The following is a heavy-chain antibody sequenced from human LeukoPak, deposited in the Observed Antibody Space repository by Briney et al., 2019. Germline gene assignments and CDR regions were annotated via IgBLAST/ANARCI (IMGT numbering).Heavy chain of an antibody. CDR1: GYTFTNYG. CDR2: ISANNGNT. Sequence: GASVKVPCKASGYTFTNYGICWVRQAPGQGLGWMGCISANNGNTNYAQKLQGRVTMSTDTSTSTAYMELRSLRSDDTAVYYCAKDYFDYGTYYLDYWGQGTLVTVSS. J-gene: IGHJ4*02. V-gene: IGHV1-18*01. D-gene: IGHD2/OR15-2a*01. CDR3: AKDYFDYGTYYLDY.